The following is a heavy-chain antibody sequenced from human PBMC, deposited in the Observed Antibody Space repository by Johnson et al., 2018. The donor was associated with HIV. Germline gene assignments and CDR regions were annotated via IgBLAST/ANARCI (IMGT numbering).Heavy chain of an antibody. CDR2: IYSGGST. CDR3: AREAYCSGGSGYDAFDS. Sequence: EVQLVESGGGLVQPGGSLRLSCAASGFTVSSNYMSWVRQAPGKGLEWVSVIYSGGSTYYADSVKGRFTISRDNSKNTLYLQMNSLRAEDTAVYYCAREAYCSGGSGYDAFDSWGQGTMVTVSS. V-gene: IGHV3-66*01. CDR1: GFTVSSNY. J-gene: IGHJ3*02. D-gene: IGHD2-15*01.